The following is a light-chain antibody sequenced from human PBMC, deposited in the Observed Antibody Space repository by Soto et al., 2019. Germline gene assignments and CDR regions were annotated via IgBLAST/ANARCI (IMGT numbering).Light chain of an antibody. CDR3: QQYYNTPSYT. CDR2: WAS. V-gene: IGKV4-1*01. J-gene: IGKJ2*01. CDR1: QSVLYSSNNKNY. Sequence: DIVMTQSPDSLAVSLGERATINCKSSQSVLYSSNNKNYLAWYQQKPGQPPKLLIYWASTRESGVPDRFSGCGSGTDFTLTISSLQAEDVAVYYCQQYYNTPSYTFGQGTKLEIK.